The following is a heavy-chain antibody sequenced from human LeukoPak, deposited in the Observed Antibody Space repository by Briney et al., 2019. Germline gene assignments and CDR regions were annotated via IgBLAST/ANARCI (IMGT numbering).Heavy chain of an antibody. Sequence: PSETLSLTCTVSGGSISSYYWSWIRQPPGKGLEWIGYIYYSGSKNYNPSLKSRVTISIDTSKNQFSLRLSSVTAADTAVYYCARVSYCAGDCHSRQFDYWGQGTLVTVSS. CDR1: GGSISSYY. CDR2: IYYSGSK. CDR3: ARVSYCAGDCHSRQFDY. D-gene: IGHD2-21*02. V-gene: IGHV4-59*01. J-gene: IGHJ4*02.